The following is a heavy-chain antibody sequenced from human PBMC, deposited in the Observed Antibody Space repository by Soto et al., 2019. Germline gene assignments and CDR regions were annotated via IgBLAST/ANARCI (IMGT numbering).Heavy chain of an antibody. CDR3: ARESAALNWFDP. Sequence: EVQLVESGGGLVQPGGSLRLSCAASGFTFSSYSMNWVRQAPGKGLEWVSYISSSSSTIYYADSVKGRFTISRDNAKNSLYLQMNGVRDEDTAVYYCARESAALNWFDPWGQGTLVTVSS. V-gene: IGHV3-48*02. CDR2: ISSSSSTI. J-gene: IGHJ5*02. D-gene: IGHD2-2*01. CDR1: GFTFSSYS.